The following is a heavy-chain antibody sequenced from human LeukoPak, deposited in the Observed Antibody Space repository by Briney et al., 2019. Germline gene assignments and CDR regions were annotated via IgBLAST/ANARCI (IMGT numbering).Heavy chain of an antibody. Sequence: GGSLRLSCAASGFTFSSYAMSWVRQAPGKGLEWVSAISGSGGSTYYADSVKGRFTISRDNSKNTLYLQMNSLRSEDTAVYYCARAHTTGGAFDIWGQGTMVTVSS. CDR3: ARAHTTGGAFDI. CDR1: GFTFSSYA. V-gene: IGHV3-23*01. CDR2: ISGSGGST. D-gene: IGHD1-1*01. J-gene: IGHJ3*02.